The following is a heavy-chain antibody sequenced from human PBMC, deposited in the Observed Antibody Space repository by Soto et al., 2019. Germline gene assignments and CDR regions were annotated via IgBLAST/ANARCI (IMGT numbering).Heavy chain of an antibody. CDR3: ARGEQYSGRIFDY. CDR1: GESVSSNSAV. D-gene: IGHD1-26*01. Sequence: QTRSITYANTGESVSSNSAVCSWVRHSPSRGLEWMGRTYYRSKWYYEYAVSVRGRITINPDTSKNQYSLQLNSVTTEDKAVYFCARGEQYSGRIFDYWGQGTLVTVYS. V-gene: IGHV6-1*01. J-gene: IGHJ4*01. CDR2: TYYRSKWYY.